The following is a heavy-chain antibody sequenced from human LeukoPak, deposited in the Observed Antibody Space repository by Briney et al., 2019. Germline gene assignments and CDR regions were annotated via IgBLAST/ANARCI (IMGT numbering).Heavy chain of an antibody. CDR3: AKGTGLANDAFDI. CDR2: ISGSGDSP. V-gene: IGHV3-23*01. CDR1: GFTFTSYV. Sequence: GGSLRLSCAASGFTFTSYVMSWVRQAPGKELEWISTISGSGDSPYYADSVKGRFTISRDNSKNTLYLQMTSQRAEDTAVYYCAKGTGLANDAFDIWGQGTMVTVSS. J-gene: IGHJ3*02. D-gene: IGHD1-14*01.